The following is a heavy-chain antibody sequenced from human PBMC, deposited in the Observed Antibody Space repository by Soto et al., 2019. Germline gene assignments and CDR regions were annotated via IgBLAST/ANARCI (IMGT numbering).Heavy chain of an antibody. CDR1: GFTFSSYS. Sequence: VQLVESGGGLVKPGGSLRLSCAASGFTFSSYSMNWVRQAPGKGLEWVSSISSSSSYIYYADSVKGRFTISRDNAKNSLYLQMNSLRAEDTAVYYCARDAGFGEPFDYWGQGTLVTVSS. CDR2: ISSSSSYI. CDR3: ARDAGFGEPFDY. V-gene: IGHV3-21*01. J-gene: IGHJ4*02. D-gene: IGHD3-10*01.